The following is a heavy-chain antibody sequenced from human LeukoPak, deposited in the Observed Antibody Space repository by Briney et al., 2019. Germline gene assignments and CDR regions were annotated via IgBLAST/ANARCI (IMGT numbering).Heavy chain of an antibody. D-gene: IGHD5-18*01. CDR1: GGTFSSYA. CDR3: ATQYSYGYRGAFDI. V-gene: IGHV1-69*05. Sequence: ASVTVSFKASGGTFSSYAISWVRQAPGQGLEWMGGIIPIFGTANYAQKFQGRVTITTDESTSTAYMELSSLRSEDTAVYYCATQYSYGYRGAFDIWGQGTMVTVSS. J-gene: IGHJ3*02. CDR2: IIPIFGTA.